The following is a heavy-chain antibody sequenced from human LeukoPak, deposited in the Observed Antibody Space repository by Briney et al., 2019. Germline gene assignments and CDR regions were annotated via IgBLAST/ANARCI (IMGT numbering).Heavy chain of an antibody. CDR1: GYTFTGYY. CDR3: ARGGGEITIFGVVIFQAFDI. D-gene: IGHD3-3*01. Sequence: ASVKVSCKASGYTFTGYYMHWVRQAPGQGLEWMGWINPNSGGTNYAQKFQGRVTTTRDTSISTAYMELSRLRSDDTAVYYCARGGGEITIFGVVIFQAFDIWGQGTMVTVSS. V-gene: IGHV1-2*02. J-gene: IGHJ3*02. CDR2: INPNSGGT.